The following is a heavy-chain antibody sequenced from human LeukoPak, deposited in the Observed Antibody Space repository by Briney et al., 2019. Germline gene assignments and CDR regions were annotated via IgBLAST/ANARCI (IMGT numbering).Heavy chain of an antibody. CDR2: ISYDGSNK. V-gene: IGHV3-30*18. D-gene: IGHD3-10*01. CDR1: GFTFSSYG. Sequence: GSLRLSCAASGFTFSSYGMHWVRQAPGKGLEWVAVISYDGSNKYYADSVKGRFTISRDNSKNTLYLQMNSLRAEDTAVYYCAKVELRWVGTDYYFDYWGQGTLVTVSS. CDR3: AKVELRWVGTDYYFDY. J-gene: IGHJ4*02.